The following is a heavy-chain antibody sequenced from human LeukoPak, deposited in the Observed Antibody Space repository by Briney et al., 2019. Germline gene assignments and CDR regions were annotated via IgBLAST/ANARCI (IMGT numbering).Heavy chain of an antibody. J-gene: IGHJ4*02. D-gene: IGHD6-19*01. Sequence: GGSLRLSCAASGFTFSSYWMHWVRQAPGKGLEWVSRINTHGSSTDCADSVKGRFTISRDNAKITLYLQMNSLRVEDTAVYYCARLKGCWGQGTLVTVSS. V-gene: IGHV3-74*01. CDR2: INTHGSST. CDR3: ARLKGC. CDR1: GFTFSSYW.